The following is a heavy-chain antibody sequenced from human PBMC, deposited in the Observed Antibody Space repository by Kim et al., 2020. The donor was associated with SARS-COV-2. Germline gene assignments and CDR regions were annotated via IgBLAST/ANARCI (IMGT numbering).Heavy chain of an antibody. D-gene: IGHD6-13*01. V-gene: IGHV3-21*01. CDR2: ISSGSSNI. Sequence: GGSLRLSCAPSGFTFKTYTMNWVRQAPGKALEWVSSISSGSSNIYYADSVKGRFITSRDNAENSLYLEMNSLRAEDTAVYFCARDMEKQHLRQRTFYVLDVWGRKTTVIVSS. CDR1: GFTFKTYT. CDR3: ARDMEKQHLRQRTFYVLDV. J-gene: IGHJ6*01.